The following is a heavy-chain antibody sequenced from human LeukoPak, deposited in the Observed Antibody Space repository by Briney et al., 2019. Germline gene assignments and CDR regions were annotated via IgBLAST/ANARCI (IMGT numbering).Heavy chain of an antibody. Sequence: GGSLRLSCAASGFTFSSYAVSWVRQAPGKGLEWVSAISGSGGSTYYADSVKGRFTISRDNSKNTLYLQMNSLRAEDTAVYYCAKDPVPIYYDSSGYLAGYWGQGTLVTVSS. D-gene: IGHD3-22*01. CDR1: GFTFSSYA. CDR2: ISGSGGST. J-gene: IGHJ4*02. V-gene: IGHV3-23*01. CDR3: AKDPVPIYYDSSGYLAGY.